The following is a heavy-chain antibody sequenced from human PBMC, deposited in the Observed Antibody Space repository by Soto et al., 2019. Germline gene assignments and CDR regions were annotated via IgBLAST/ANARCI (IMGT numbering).Heavy chain of an antibody. J-gene: IGHJ3*02. D-gene: IGHD2-15*01. Sequence: GGSLRLSCAASGFTFSSYDMHWVRQATGKGLEWVSAIGTAGDTYYPGSVKGRFTISRENAKNSLYLQMNSLRAGDTAVYYCARGAATWLSGAFDIWGQGTMVTVSS. CDR2: IGTAGDT. CDR1: GFTFSSYD. CDR3: ARGAATWLSGAFDI. V-gene: IGHV3-13*01.